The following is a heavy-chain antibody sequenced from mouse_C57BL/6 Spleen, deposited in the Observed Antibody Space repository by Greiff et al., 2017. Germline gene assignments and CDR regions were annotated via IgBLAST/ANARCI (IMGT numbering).Heavy chain of an antibody. CDR1: GYTFTSYW. CDR3: AAYSPTGGYFDV. J-gene: IGHJ1*03. CDR2: IHPNSGST. D-gene: IGHD2-12*01. Sequence: QVQLKQPGAELVKPGASVKLSCKASGYTFTSYWMHWVKQRPGQGLEWIGMIHPNSGSTNYNEKFKSKATLTVDKSSSTAYMQLSSLTSEDSAVYYCAAYSPTGGYFDVWGTGTTVTVSS. V-gene: IGHV1-64*01.